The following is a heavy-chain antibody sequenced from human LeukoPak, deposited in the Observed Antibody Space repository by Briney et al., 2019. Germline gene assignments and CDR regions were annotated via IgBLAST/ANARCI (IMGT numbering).Heavy chain of an antibody. D-gene: IGHD6-19*01. CDR1: GFTVSSNY. CDR3: ASRSGWDDAFDI. V-gene: IGHV3-53*01. CDR2: IYSGGST. Sequence: GGSLTLSCAASGFTVSSNYMSWVRQAPGQGRGWGSVIYSGGSTYYEDSVKGRFTISRDNAKNTLYLQVNSLRAEGTAVYYCASRSGWDDAFDIWGERTMVTVSS. J-gene: IGHJ3*02.